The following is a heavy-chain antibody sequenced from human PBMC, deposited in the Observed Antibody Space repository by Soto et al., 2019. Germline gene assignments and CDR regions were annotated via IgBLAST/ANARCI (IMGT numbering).Heavy chain of an antibody. V-gene: IGHV4-39*01. CDR1: GGSISSSSYY. J-gene: IGHJ4*02. Sequence: SSETLSLTCTVSGGSISSSSYYWGWIRQPPGKGLEWIGSIYYSGSTYYNPSLKSRVTLSVDTSKNQFSLKLSSVTAADTAVYYCARQQGGGILTGHPDYWGQGTLVTVS. CDR3: ARQQGGGILTGHPDY. CDR2: IYYSGST. D-gene: IGHD3-9*01.